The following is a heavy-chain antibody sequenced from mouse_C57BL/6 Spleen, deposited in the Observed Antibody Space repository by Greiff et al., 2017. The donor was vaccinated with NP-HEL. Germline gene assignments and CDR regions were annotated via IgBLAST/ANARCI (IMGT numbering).Heavy chain of an antibody. J-gene: IGHJ3*01. V-gene: IGHV2-4*01. Sequence: QVQLKESGPGLVQPSQSLSITCTVSGFSLTSYGVHWVRQPPGKGLEWLGVIWSGGSTDYNAAFISRLSISKDNSKSQVFFKMNSLQADDTAIYYCAKNGDGYYGFAYWGQGTLVTVSA. D-gene: IGHD2-3*01. CDR1: GFSLTSYG. CDR2: IWSGGST. CDR3: AKNGDGYYGFAY.